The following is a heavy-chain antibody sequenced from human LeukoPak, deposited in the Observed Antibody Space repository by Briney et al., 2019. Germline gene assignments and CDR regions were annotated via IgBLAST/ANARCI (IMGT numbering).Heavy chain of an antibody. CDR1: GFTFSSYS. Sequence: PGGSLRLSCAASGFTFSSYSMNWVRQAPGKGLEWVSYISSSSSTIYYADSVKGRFTISRDNAKNSLYLQMNSLRAEDTAVYYCARDHGLGWFGELLSLDYWGQGTLVTVSS. J-gene: IGHJ4*02. D-gene: IGHD3-10*01. CDR2: ISSSSSTI. V-gene: IGHV3-48*01. CDR3: ARDHGLGWFGELLSLDY.